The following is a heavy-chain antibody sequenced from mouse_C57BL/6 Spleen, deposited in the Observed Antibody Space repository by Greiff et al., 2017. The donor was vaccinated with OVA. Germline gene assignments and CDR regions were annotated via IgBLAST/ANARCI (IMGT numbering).Heavy chain of an antibody. CDR2: INPYNGGT. V-gene: IGHV1-19*01. J-gene: IGHJ2*01. CDR1: GYTFTDYY. CDR3: ARGAVVANFDY. D-gene: IGHD1-1*01. Sequence: VQLQQSGPVLVKPGASVKMSCKASGYTFTDYYMNWVKQSHGKSLEWIGVINPYNGGTSYNQKFKGKATLTVDKSSSTAYMELNSLTSEDSAVYYCARGAVVANFDYWGQGTTLTVSS.